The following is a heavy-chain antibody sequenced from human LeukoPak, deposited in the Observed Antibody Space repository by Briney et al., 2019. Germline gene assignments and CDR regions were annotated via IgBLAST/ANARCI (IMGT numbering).Heavy chain of an antibody. Sequence: GESLKISCKGSGYIFSNYWIGCVRQMPGKGLEWMGIIYPADSDTKYSPSFQGQVTISADKSISTAYLQWSSLKASDTAMYYCARRYDSSGYYLEGAFDIWGQGTMVTVSS. CDR2: IYPADSDT. J-gene: IGHJ3*02. V-gene: IGHV5-51*01. CDR3: ARRYDSSGYYLEGAFDI. CDR1: GYIFSNYW. D-gene: IGHD3-22*01.